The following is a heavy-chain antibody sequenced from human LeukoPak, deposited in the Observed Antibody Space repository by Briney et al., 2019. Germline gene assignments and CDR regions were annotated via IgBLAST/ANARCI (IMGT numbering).Heavy chain of an antibody. V-gene: IGHV4-61*02. J-gene: IGHJ4*02. CDR3: ARVSDILTGSYDY. D-gene: IGHD3-9*01. Sequence: PSETLSLTCTVSGGSISSGRYYWSWIRQPAGKGLEWIGRIYTSGSTNYNPSLKSRVTISVDTSKNQFSLKLSSVTAADTAVYYCARVSDILTGSYDYWGQGTLVTVSS. CDR2: IYTSGST. CDR1: GGSISSGRYY.